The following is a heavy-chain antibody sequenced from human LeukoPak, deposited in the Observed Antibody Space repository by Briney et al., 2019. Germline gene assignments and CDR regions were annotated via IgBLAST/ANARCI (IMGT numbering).Heavy chain of an antibody. CDR1: GFTFSSYG. V-gene: IGHV3-23*01. J-gene: IGHJ6*03. CDR3: AKYFGGCSGGSCYDYYYYYMDV. D-gene: IGHD2-15*01. Sequence: PGGSLRLSCAASGFTFSSYGMSWVRQAPGKGLEWVSAISGSGGSTYYADSVKGRFTTSRDNSKNTLYLQMNSLRAEDTAVYYCAKYFGGCSGGSCYDYYYYYMDVWGKGTTVTISS. CDR2: ISGSGGST.